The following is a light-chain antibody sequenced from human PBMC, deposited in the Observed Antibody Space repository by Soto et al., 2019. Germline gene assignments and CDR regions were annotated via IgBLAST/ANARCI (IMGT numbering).Light chain of an antibody. V-gene: IGKV1-9*01. CDR3: QQLNSYPLT. CDR2: AAS. J-gene: IGKJ4*01. CDR1: QGISSY. Sequence: DIQLTQSPSFLSASLGDRVTITCRASQGISSYLAWYQQKPGKAPRVLIYAASTLQSGAPSMFSSSGSGTEFTLTTSTLQPEDFAPYCCQQLNSYPLTLGGGTKVDTK.